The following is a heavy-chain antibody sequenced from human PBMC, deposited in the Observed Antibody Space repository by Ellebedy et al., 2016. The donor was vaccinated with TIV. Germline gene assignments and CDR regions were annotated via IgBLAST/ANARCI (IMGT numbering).Heavy chain of an antibody. D-gene: IGHD6-25*01. CDR1: QFNFNSYT. V-gene: IGHV3-30-3*01. CDR3: ARGSEGSGFDY. CDR2: ISSDGNIK. J-gene: IGHJ4*02. Sequence: PGGSLRFSCAASQFNFNSYTIHWVRQAPGKGLEWVAFISSDGNIKDYADSVKGRFTISRDNSKKTVYLQMNSLRSEDTAVHYCARGSEGSGFDYWGQGTLVTVSS.